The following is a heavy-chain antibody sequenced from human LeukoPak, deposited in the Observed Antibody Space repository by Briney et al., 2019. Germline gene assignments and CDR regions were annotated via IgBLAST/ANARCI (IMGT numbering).Heavy chain of an antibody. CDR2: IIPVFGTP. CDR1: GYTFTSYG. V-gene: IGHV1-69*13. Sequence: GASVKVSCKASGYTFTSYGITWVRQAPGQGLEWMGGIIPVFGTPDYAQKFQDRVTITADESTSTVYMEMSSLRFEDTAVYYCARTHSNQPESYYYYGLDVWGQGTTVTVSS. J-gene: IGHJ6*02. D-gene: IGHD1-14*01. CDR3: ARTHSNQPESYYYYGLDV.